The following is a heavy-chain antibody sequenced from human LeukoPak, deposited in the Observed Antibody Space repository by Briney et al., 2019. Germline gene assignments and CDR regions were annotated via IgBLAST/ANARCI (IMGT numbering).Heavy chain of an antibody. V-gene: IGHV4-34*01. CDR1: GGSFSGYY. Sequence: SETLSLTCAVYGGSFSGYYWSWIRQPPGKGLEWIGEINHSGGTNYNPSLKSRVTISVDTSKNQFSLKLSSVTAADTAVYYCARRDNSWYLDWFDPWGQGTLVTVSS. D-gene: IGHD6-13*01. CDR2: INHSGGT. CDR3: ARRDNSWYLDWFDP. J-gene: IGHJ5*02.